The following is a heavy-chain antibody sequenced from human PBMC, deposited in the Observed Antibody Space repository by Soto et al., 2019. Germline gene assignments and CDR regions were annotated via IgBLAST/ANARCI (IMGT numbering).Heavy chain of an antibody. J-gene: IGHJ4*02. CDR3: ARATVTPEYYFDY. CDR2: IGTAGDT. CDR1: GFTFSSYD. D-gene: IGHD4-17*01. V-gene: IGHV3-13*01. Sequence: TGGSLRLSCAASGFTFSSYDMHWVRQATGKGLEWVSAIGTAGDTYYPGSVKGRFTISRENAKNSLYLQMNSLRAEDTAVYYCARATVTPEYYFDYWGQGTLVTVS.